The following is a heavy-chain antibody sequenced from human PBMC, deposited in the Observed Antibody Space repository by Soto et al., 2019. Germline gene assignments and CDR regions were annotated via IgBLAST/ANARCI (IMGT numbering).Heavy chain of an antibody. CDR3: ARAVEREWLRPHANRDYYGMDV. V-gene: IGHV1-3*01. CDR1: GYTFTSYA. D-gene: IGHD5-12*01. CDR2: INAGNGNT. J-gene: IGHJ6*02. Sequence: QVQLVQSGAEVKKPGASVKVSCKASGYTFTSYAMHWVRRAPGQRLEWMGWINAGNGNTKYSQKFQGRVTITRDTSASTAYMELSSLRSEDTAVYYCARAVEREWLRPHANRDYYGMDVWGQGTTVTVSS.